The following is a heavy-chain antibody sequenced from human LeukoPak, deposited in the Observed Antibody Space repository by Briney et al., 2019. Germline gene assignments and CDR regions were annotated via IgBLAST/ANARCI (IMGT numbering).Heavy chain of an antibody. D-gene: IGHD6-13*01. J-gene: IGHJ4*02. CDR1: GYTFTGYY. CDR2: INPNSGGT. V-gene: IGHV1-2*02. Sequence: ASVKVSCKASGYTFTGYYMHWVRQAPGQGLERMGWINPNSGGTNYAQKFQGRVTMTRDTSISTAYMELSRLRSDDTAVYYCARASDSSSWSLDYWGQGTLVTVSS. CDR3: ARASDSSSWSLDY.